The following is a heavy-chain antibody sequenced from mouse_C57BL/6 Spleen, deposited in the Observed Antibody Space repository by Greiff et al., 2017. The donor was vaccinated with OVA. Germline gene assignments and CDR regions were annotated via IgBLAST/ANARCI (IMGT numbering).Heavy chain of an antibody. CDR1: GYAFSSSW. CDR3: ARSDYYGSSWFAY. V-gene: IGHV1-82*01. Sequence: VKVVESGPELVKPGASVKISCKASGYAFSSSWMNWVKQRPGKGLEWIGRIYPGDGDTNYNGKFKGKATLTADKSSSTAYMQLSSLTSEDSAVYFCARSDYYGSSWFAYWGQGTLVTVSA. J-gene: IGHJ3*01. CDR2: IYPGDGDT. D-gene: IGHD1-1*01.